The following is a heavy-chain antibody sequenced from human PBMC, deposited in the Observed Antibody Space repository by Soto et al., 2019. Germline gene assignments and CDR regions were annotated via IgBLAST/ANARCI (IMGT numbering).Heavy chain of an antibody. Sequence: QVQLVQSGAEVKKPGASVKVSCKASGYTFTSYGISWVRQAPGQGLEWMGWISAYNGNTNYAQKLQGRVTMTTDTSTSTAYMELRSLRSDDTAVYYCASITMVRRVPPELYGMDVWGQGTTVTVSS. J-gene: IGHJ6*02. V-gene: IGHV1-18*01. CDR2: ISAYNGNT. CDR1: GYTFTSYG. D-gene: IGHD3-10*01. CDR3: ASITMVRRVPPELYGMDV.